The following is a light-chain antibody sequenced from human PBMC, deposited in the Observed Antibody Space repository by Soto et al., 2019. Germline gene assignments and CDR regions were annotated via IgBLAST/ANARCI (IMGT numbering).Light chain of an antibody. CDR2: TNT. CDR3: PSYDISLSACV. CDR1: SSNIGADYH. J-gene: IGLJ2*01. V-gene: IGLV1-40*01. Sequence: QLVLTQPPSVSGAPGQRVTISCTGSSSNIGADYHVHWYQQLPGTAPKLLIYTNTNRPSGVPDRFSASKSGTSASLAITGLQAEDEADYYFPSYDISLSACVFGGGTKLTVL.